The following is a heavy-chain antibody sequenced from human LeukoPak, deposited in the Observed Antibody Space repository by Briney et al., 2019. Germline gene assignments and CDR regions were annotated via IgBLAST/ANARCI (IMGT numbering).Heavy chain of an antibody. CDR2: INGGGNTT. CDR3: TKEIHVAVAVADYYYFYMDV. D-gene: IGHD6-19*01. Sequence: TGGSLRLSCAASGFAFSSFAMGWVRQSPGKGLEWLSTINGGGNTTFYADSVKGRFTISRDNSKNTLYLHMDGLRPDDTAIYYCTKEIHVAVAVADYYYFYMDVWGRGTAVSVSS. V-gene: IGHV3-23*01. CDR1: GFAFSSFA. J-gene: IGHJ6*03.